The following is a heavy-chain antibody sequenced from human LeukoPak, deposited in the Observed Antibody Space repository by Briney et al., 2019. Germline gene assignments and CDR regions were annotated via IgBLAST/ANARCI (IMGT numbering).Heavy chain of an antibody. D-gene: IGHD1-1*01. CDR3: ARRTTGTGPFDY. J-gene: IGHJ4*02. CDR2: IYTSGST. Sequence: PPETLSLTCTVSGGSISSYYWSWIRQPPGKGLEWIGYIYTSGSTNYNSSLKSRVTISVDTSKNQFSLKLSSVTAADTAVYYCARRTTGTGPFDYWGQGTLVTASS. V-gene: IGHV4-4*09. CDR1: GGSISSYY.